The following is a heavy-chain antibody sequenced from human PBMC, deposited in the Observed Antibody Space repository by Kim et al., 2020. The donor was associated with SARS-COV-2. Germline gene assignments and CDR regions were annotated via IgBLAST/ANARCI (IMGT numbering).Heavy chain of an antibody. CDR1: GFTFSSYG. Sequence: GGSLRLSCAASGFTFSSYGMHWVRQAPGKGVEWVAVIWYDGSNKYYADSVKGRFTISRDNSKNTLYLQMNSLRAEDTAVYYCARDAKYYDILTGYYPPYYYYGMDVWGQGTTVTVSS. V-gene: IGHV3-33*01. D-gene: IGHD3-9*01. J-gene: IGHJ6*02. CDR3: ARDAKYYDILTGYYPPYYYYGMDV. CDR2: IWYDGSNK.